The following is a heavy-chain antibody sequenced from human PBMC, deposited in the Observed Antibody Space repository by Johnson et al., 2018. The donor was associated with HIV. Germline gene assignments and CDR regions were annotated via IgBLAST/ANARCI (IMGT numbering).Heavy chain of an antibody. V-gene: IGHV3-30*04. Sequence: QVQLVESGGGVVQPGRSLRLSCGASGFTLRSYAMHWVRQAPGKGLDWVAVISYDDSNQYYVDSVKGRFTISRDNAKNSLYLQMNSLRAEDTAVYYCARGGITMIVVVISPPDAFDIWGQGTMVTVSS. CDR2: ISYDDSNQ. D-gene: IGHD3-22*01. CDR3: ARGGITMIVVVISPPDAFDI. CDR1: GFTLRSYA. J-gene: IGHJ3*02.